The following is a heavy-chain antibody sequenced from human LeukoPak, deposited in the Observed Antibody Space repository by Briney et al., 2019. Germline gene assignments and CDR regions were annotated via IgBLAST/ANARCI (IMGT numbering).Heavy chain of an antibody. CDR2: IYYSGST. J-gene: IGHJ1*01. Sequence: SESLSLTCTVSGGSISSYYWSWIRQPPGKGLEWIGYIYYSGSTNYNPSLKSRVTISVDTSKNQFSLKLNSVTAADTAVYYCARQTGYFRYWGQGTLVAVSS. D-gene: IGHD3-10*01. CDR1: GGSISSYY. V-gene: IGHV4-59*08. CDR3: ARQTGYFRY.